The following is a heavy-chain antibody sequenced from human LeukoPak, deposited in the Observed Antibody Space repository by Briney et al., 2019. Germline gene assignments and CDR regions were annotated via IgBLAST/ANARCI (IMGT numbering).Heavy chain of an antibody. V-gene: IGHV1-18*04. CDR3: AREYCSSTSCYSPYYYFGMDV. D-gene: IGHD2-2*01. Sequence: ASVKVSCKASGYTFPSYVISWVRQAPGQGLEWMGWISAYNGNTNYAQKLQGRVTMTTDTSTSTAYMELRSLRSDDTAVYYCAREYCSSTSCYSPYYYFGMDVWGQGTTVTVSS. J-gene: IGHJ6*02. CDR1: GYTFPSYV. CDR2: ISAYNGNT.